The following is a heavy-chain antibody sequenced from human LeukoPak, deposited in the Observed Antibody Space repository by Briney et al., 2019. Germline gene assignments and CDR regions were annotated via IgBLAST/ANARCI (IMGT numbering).Heavy chain of an antibody. CDR2: IYYSGST. D-gene: IGHD1-14*01. CDR3: ARHGEITHYYYGMDV. CDR1: GGSFSGYY. J-gene: IGHJ6*02. V-gene: IGHV4-34*01. Sequence: SETLSLTCAVYGGSFSGYYWSWIRQPPGKGLEWIGSIYYSGSTYYNPSLKSRVTISVDTSKNQFSLKLSSVTAADTAVYYCARHGEITHYYYGMDVWGQGTTVTVSS.